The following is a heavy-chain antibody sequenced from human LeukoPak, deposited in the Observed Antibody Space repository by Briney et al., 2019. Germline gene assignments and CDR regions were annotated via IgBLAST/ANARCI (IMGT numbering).Heavy chain of an antibody. CDR1: GNSITTYW. D-gene: IGHD3-16*01. Sequence: GESLKISCKASGNSITTYWIGWVRQKPGKGLEWMGLIFPGDSDTKYSPSFQGQVTISADKSISTAYLQWSSLKASDTAMYYCATYFAGAETFDVWGQGTMVTVSS. CDR2: IFPGDSDT. J-gene: IGHJ3*01. CDR3: ATYFAGAETFDV. V-gene: IGHV5-51*01.